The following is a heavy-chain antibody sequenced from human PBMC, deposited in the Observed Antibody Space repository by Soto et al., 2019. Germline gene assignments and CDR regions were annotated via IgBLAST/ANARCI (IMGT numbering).Heavy chain of an antibody. Sequence: GGSLRLSCAASGFTFSSYGMHWVRQAPGKGLEWVAVIWYDGSNKYYADSVKGRFTISRDNSKNTLYLQTNSLRAEDTAVYYCARGALVVAASGDAFDIWGQGTMVTVSS. V-gene: IGHV3-33*01. CDR3: ARGALVVAASGDAFDI. D-gene: IGHD2-15*01. CDR2: IWYDGSNK. CDR1: GFTFSSYG. J-gene: IGHJ3*02.